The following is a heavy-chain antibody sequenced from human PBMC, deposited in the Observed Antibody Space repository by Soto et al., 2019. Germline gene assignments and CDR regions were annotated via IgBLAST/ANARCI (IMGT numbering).Heavy chain of an antibody. V-gene: IGHV4-59*01. CDR1: GGSISSYY. J-gene: IGHJ5*02. CDR2: IYYSGST. D-gene: IGHD3-3*01. CDR3: ARVGAGYSNWFDP. Sequence: PSXTLSLTCTVSGGSISSYYWSCIRQPPGKGLEWIGYIYYSGSTNYNPSLKSRVTISVDTSKNQFSLKLSSVTAADTAVYYCARVGAGYSNWFDPWGQGTLVTVSS.